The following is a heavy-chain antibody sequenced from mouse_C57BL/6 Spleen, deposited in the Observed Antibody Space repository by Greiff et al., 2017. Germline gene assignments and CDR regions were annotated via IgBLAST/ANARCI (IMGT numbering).Heavy chain of an antibody. V-gene: IGHV5-4*01. CDR1: GFTFSSYA. Sequence: DVKLVESGGGLVKPGGSLKLSCAASGFTFSSYAMSWVRQTPEKRLEWVATISDGGSYTYYPDTVKGRFTISRDNAKNNLYLQMSHLKSEDTAMYYCARDRYYGSSYYFDYWGQGTTLTVSS. D-gene: IGHD1-1*01. CDR3: ARDRYYGSSYYFDY. J-gene: IGHJ2*01. CDR2: ISDGGSYT.